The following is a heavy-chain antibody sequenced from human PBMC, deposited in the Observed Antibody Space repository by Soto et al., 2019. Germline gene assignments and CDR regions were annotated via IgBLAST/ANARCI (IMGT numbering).Heavy chain of an antibody. J-gene: IGHJ3*02. CDR2: IDWDDDK. CDR1: GFSLNTNGVS. V-gene: IGHV2-70*12. CDR3: ARNPIWDYGDPRNAFDI. Sequence: SGPTLVNPTQTLTLTCTLSGFSLNTNGVSVNWIRQPPGKALEWLARIDWDDDKYYNSSLKTRLTISRDSSRNQVVLTMTNMDPVDTGTYFCARNPIWDYGDPRNAFDIWGQGTSVIVSS. D-gene: IGHD4-17*01.